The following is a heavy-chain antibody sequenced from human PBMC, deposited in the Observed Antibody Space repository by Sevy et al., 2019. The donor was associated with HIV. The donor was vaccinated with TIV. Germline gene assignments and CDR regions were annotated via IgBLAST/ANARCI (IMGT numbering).Heavy chain of an antibody. J-gene: IGHJ4*02. CDR1: GFTFSDYY. V-gene: IGHV3-72*01. D-gene: IGHD1-26*01. CDR2: SRNKANSYTT. CDR3: ASRVGMTGY. Sequence: GGCLSLSCAASGFTFSDYYMDWVRQAPGKGLEWVVRSRNKANSYTTEYAASVKGRFTISRDDSKNSLYLQMNGLKTEDTAVYYCASRVGMTGYWGQGTLVTVSS.